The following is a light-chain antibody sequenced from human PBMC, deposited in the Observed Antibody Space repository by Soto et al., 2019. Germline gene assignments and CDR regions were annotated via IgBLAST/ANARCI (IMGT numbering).Light chain of an antibody. CDR3: QHYGGSPSFT. CDR2: GTS. Sequence: EIVLTQSPGTLSLSPGERATLSCRASQSVSSSYLGWYQQKPGQAPRLLIYGTSGRATRIPDRFSGSGSGTDFTLTISRLEPEDFAVYYCQHYGGSPSFTFGPGTKVDIK. J-gene: IGKJ3*01. V-gene: IGKV3-20*01. CDR1: QSVSSSY.